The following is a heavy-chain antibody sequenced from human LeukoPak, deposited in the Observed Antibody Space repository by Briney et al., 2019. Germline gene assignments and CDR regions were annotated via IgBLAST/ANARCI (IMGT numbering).Heavy chain of an antibody. V-gene: IGHV3-7*01. CDR1: GFTFTDYW. Sequence: GGSLRLSCTTSGFTFTDYWMTWVRQAPGKGLEWVANIKQDGSEKNYVDSVKGRFTISRDNAKNSLSLRMNSLSAEDTAVYYCATGYSSGWYFYFQHWGQGSLVSVSS. CDR3: ATGYSSGWYFYFQH. D-gene: IGHD6-19*01. CDR2: IKQDGSEK. J-gene: IGHJ1*01.